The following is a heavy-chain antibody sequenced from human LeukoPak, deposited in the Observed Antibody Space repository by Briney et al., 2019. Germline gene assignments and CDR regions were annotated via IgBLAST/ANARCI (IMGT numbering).Heavy chain of an antibody. V-gene: IGHV4-59*01. Sequence: SETLSLTCTVSGGSINGYYWSWIRQPPEKGLEWIGYIYYRGSTNYNPSLKSRVTISVDTSKNQFSLKLSSVTAADTAVYYCARADYDTSAYYYTFDHWGQGTLVTVSS. D-gene: IGHD3-22*01. J-gene: IGHJ4*02. CDR1: GGSINGYY. CDR3: ARADYDTSAYYYTFDH. CDR2: IYYRGST.